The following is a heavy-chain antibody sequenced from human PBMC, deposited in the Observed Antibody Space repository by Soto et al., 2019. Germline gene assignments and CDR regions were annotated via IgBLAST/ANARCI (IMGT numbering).Heavy chain of an antibody. Sequence: SVKVSCKASGGTFRNYGIGWVRQAPGQGLEWMGGIIPVFGTTNYAQKFQGRVTITADESTSTAYIEVSSLRSEDTAMFYCGRYCSGGSCHTFDYYGMDVWGQGTTVTVSS. D-gene: IGHD2-15*01. J-gene: IGHJ6*02. CDR1: GGTFRNYG. V-gene: IGHV1-69*13. CDR2: IIPVFGTT. CDR3: GRYCSGGSCHTFDYYGMDV.